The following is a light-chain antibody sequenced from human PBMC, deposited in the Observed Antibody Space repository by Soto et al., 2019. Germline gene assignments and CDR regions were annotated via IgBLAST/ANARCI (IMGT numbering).Light chain of an antibody. CDR3: QQYGSSPTWT. J-gene: IGKJ1*01. Sequence: EIVMTQSPATLSVSPGERATLSCRASQGVTSSLAWYQQKPAQAPRLLIYGASTRATGIPARFSGSGSGTDFTLTISRLEPEDSAVYYCQQYGSSPTWTFGQGTKVDIK. CDR1: QGVTSS. V-gene: IGKV3-20*01. CDR2: GAS.